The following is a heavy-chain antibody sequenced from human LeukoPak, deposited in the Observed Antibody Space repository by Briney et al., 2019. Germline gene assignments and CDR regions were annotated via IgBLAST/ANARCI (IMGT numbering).Heavy chain of an antibody. CDR2: IYYSGST. J-gene: IGHJ5*02. CDR3: ARDPQPKYSRQYRYTTALRFDP. D-gene: IGHD3-16*02. Sequence: PSDTLSLTCTVSGGSISSSSYYWGWIRQPPGKGLEWIGSIYYSGSTYYNPSLKSRVTISVDTSKNQFSLKLSSVTAADTAVYYCARDPQPKYSRQYRYTTALRFDPWGQGTLVTVSS. V-gene: IGHV4-39*07. CDR1: GGSISSSSYY.